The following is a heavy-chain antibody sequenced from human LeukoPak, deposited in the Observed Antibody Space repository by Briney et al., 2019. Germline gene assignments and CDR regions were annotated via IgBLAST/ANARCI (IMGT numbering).Heavy chain of an antibody. CDR2: MNPNSGNT. D-gene: IGHD4-17*01. V-gene: IGHV1-8*01. Sequence: GASVKVSCKASGYTFTSYDINWVRQATGQGLEWMGWMNPNSGNTGYAQKFQGRVTMTRNTSISTAYMELSSLRSEDTAVYYCAKDLYYGDYVFDYWGQGTLVTVSS. CDR1: GYTFTSYD. CDR3: AKDLYYGDYVFDY. J-gene: IGHJ4*02.